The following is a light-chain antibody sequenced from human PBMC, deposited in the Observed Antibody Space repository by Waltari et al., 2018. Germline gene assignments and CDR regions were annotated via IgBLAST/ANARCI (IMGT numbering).Light chain of an antibody. CDR2: KNN. V-gene: IGLV1-47*01. CDR3: AAWDDSLSGLV. Sequence: QSVLTQPPSASGTPGQKVTISCNGSSSNIGSNYVYWYQQLPGTAPKLLIFKNNQRPSVFPDRVSYSKSGTSASLAINELRSEDESDYYCAAWDDSLSGLVLGGGTKLTVL. CDR1: SSNIGSNY. J-gene: IGLJ2*01.